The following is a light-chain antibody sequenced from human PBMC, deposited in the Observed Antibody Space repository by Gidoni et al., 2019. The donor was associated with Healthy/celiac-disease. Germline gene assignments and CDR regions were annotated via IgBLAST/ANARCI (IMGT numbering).Light chain of an antibody. CDR1: SGSIASNY. CDR3: QSYDSSNHVV. J-gene: IGLJ2*01. CDR2: EDN. Sequence: VSESPGKTVTISCTRSSGSIASNYVQWYQQRPGSAPTTVIYEDNQRPSGVPDRFSGSIDSSSNSASLTISGLKTEDEADYYCQSYDSSNHVVFGGGTKLTVL. V-gene: IGLV6-57*03.